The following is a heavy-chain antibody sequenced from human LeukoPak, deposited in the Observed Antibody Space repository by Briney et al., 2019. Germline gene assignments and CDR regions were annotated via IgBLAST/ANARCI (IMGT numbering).Heavy chain of an antibody. CDR1: GGSFSGYY. J-gene: IGHJ4*02. CDR2: INHSGST. CDR3: ARVAATFRIVDY. V-gene: IGHV4-34*01. Sequence: IPSETLSLTCAVYGGSFSGYYWSWIRQPPGKGLEWIGEINHSGSTNYNPSLKSRVAISVDTSKNQFSLKLSSVTAADTAVYYCARVAATFRIVDYWGQGTLVTVSS. D-gene: IGHD2-15*01.